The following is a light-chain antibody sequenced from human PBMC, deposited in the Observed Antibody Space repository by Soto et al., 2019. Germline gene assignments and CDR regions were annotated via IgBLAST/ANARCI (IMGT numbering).Light chain of an antibody. CDR1: SSDVGSYNL. J-gene: IGLJ1*01. CDR2: DVS. Sequence: QSALTQPASGTGFPGQSITISCTGTSSDVGSYNLVSWYQQHPGKAPKLMIYDVSNRPSGVSNRFSGSKSGNTASLTISGLQAEDEADYYCSSYTSSSTLYVFGTGTKVTVL. CDR3: SSYTSSSTLYV. V-gene: IGLV2-14*02.